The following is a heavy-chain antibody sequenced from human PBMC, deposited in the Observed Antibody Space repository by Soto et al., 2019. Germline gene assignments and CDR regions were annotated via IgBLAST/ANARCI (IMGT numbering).Heavy chain of an antibody. CDR1: GGSISPYY. CDR2: IFYTGAT. Sequence: SETLSLTCTVSGGSISPYYWSWVRQPPGKGLEWIAFIFYTGATDYNPSVRSRVTISVDTSKNQFSLKLRSVTAADTAIYYCARPYSDWLKPFDNWGQGSLVTVSS. J-gene: IGHJ4*02. V-gene: IGHV4-59*13. CDR3: ARPYSDWLKPFDN. D-gene: IGHD3-9*01.